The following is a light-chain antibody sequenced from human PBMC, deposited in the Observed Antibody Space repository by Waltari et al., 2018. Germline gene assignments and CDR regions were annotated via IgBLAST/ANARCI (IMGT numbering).Light chain of an antibody. V-gene: IGKV1-39*01. CDR2: AAS. Sequence: DIQRTQSPSSLSASVGDRVTITCRASQSISSYLNWYQQKPGKAPKLLIDAASSLQSGVPSRFSGSGSGTDFTLTISSLQPEDFATYYCQQSYSTPWTFGQGTKVEIK. CDR3: QQSYSTPWT. J-gene: IGKJ1*01. CDR1: QSISSY.